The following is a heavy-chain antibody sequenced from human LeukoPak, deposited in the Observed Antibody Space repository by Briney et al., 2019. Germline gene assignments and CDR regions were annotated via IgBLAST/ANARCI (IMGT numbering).Heavy chain of an antibody. CDR2: IYSGGST. V-gene: IGHV3-66*02. CDR3: ARMITFGGVIGPIDY. J-gene: IGHJ4*02. CDR1: GFTVSSNY. Sequence: PGGSLRLSCAASGFTVSSNYMSWVRQAPGKGLEWVSIIYSGGSTYYADSVKGRFTISRDNSKNTLYLQMNSLRAEDTAVYYCARMITFGGVIGPIDYWGQGTLVTVSS. D-gene: IGHD3-16*02.